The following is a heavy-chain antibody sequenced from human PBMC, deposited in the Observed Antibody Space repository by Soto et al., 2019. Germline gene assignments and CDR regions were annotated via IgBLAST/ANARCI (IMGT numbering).Heavy chain of an antibody. CDR1: GFTFYHHA. CDR3: VRKAIDSTLTPYYWYFDF. J-gene: IGHJ2*01. V-gene: IGHV3-23*01. Sequence: EVHLLESGGGLVQPGGSLRLSCAASGFTFYHHAMTWVRQAPGKGLEWVAPISGGGDAPYYADSVRGRYTISRDNSRNTVSLLVNSLRAEDTAIYFCVRKAIDSTLTPYYWYFDFWGRGTLVSVSS. CDR2: ISGGGDAP. D-gene: IGHD4-17*01.